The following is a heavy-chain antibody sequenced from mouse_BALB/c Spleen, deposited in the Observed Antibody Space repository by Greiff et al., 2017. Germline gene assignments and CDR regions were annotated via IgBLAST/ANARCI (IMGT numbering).Heavy chain of an antibody. V-gene: IGHV2-6-4*01. J-gene: IGHJ2*01. CDR2: IWGGGST. CDR1: GFSLSRYS. CDR3: ARSPYYGSSYFDY. D-gene: IGHD1-1*01. Sequence: VMLVESGPGLVAPSQSLSITCTVSGFSLSRYSVHWVRQPPGKGLEWLGMIWGGGSTDYNSALKSRLSISKDNSKSQVFLKMNSLQTDDTAMYYCARSPYYGSSYFDYWGQGTTLTVSS.